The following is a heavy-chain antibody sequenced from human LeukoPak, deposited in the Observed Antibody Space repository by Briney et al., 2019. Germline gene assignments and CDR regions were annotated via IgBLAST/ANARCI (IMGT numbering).Heavy chain of an antibody. Sequence: GGSLRLSCAAFGFTVSVNYMSWVRQGPGKGLEWVSAIAVTGGTYHADSVRGRLTISRDSSKNTLYLQMSSLRAEDAGVYYCAKAPVTTCSGTFCYPFDYWGQGTLVTVSS. D-gene: IGHD2-15*01. CDR1: GFTVSVNY. CDR3: AKAPVTTCSGTFCYPFDY. V-gene: IGHV3-53*01. J-gene: IGHJ4*02. CDR2: IAVTGGT.